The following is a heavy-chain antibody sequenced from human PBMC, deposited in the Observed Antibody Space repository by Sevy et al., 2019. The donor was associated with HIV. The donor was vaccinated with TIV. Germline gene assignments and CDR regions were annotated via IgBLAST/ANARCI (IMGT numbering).Heavy chain of an antibody. J-gene: IGHJ4*02. D-gene: IGHD4-17*01. Sequence: ASVKVSCKASGYTFTGYYMHWVRQAPGQGLEWMGWINPNSGGTNYAQKFQGRVTMTRDTSISTAYMELSRLRSDDTAVYYCARGPDGDSTSPMSFDYWGQGTLVTVSS. CDR1: GYTFTGYY. CDR2: INPNSGGT. CDR3: ARGPDGDSTSPMSFDY. V-gene: IGHV1-2*02.